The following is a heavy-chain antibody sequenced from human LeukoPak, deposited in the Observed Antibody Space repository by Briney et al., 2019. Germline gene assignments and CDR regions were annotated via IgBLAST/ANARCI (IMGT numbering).Heavy chain of an antibody. D-gene: IGHD2-2*01. CDR3: ARGPAAISVFDY. J-gene: IGHJ4*02. CDR1: GGSISSYY. V-gene: IGHV4-59*01. CDR2: IYYSGST. Sequence: SETLSLTCTVSGGSISSYYWSWIRQPPGKGLEWIGYIYYSGSTNYNPSLKSRVTISVDTPKNQFSLKLSSVTAADTAVYYCARGPAAISVFDYWGQGTLVTVSS.